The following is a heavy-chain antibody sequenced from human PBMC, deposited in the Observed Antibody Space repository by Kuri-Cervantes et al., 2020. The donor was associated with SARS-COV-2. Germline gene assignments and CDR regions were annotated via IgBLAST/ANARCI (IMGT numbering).Heavy chain of an antibody. CDR1: GYTFTGYY. Sequence: ASVKVSCKASGYTFTGYYMHWVRQAPGQGLEWMGIINPSGGSTSYAQKFQGRVTMTRDTSTSTVYMELSSLRSEDTAVYYCARDLTTVVTNYYYYGMDVWGQGTTVTVSS. CDR3: ARDLTTVVTNYYYYGMDV. D-gene: IGHD4-23*01. J-gene: IGHJ6*02. V-gene: IGHV1-46*01. CDR2: INPSGGST.